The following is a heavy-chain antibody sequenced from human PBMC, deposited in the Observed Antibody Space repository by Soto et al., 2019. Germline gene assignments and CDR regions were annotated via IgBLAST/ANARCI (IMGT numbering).Heavy chain of an antibody. CDR2: IIPIFGTA. D-gene: IGHD3-3*01. Sequence: QVQLVQSGAEVKKPGSSVKVSCKASGGTFSSYAISWVRQAPGQGLEWMGGIIPIFGTANYAQKFQGRVTITADKSTSTAYMELSSLRSEDTAVYYCAKDPVYDFWSGYPYYFDYWGQGTLVTVSS. V-gene: IGHV1-69*06. CDR3: AKDPVYDFWSGYPYYFDY. CDR1: GGTFSSYA. J-gene: IGHJ4*02.